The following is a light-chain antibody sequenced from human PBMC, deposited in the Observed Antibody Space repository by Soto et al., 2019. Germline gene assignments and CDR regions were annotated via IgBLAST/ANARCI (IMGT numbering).Light chain of an antibody. V-gene: IGKV3-20*01. J-gene: IGKJ1*01. Sequence: EIGLTQSPGTLSLSPGERATLSCRASQSVSSSYLAWYQQKPGQAPRLLIYGASSRATGIPDRFSGSGSGTDFTLTISRLEPEDFAVYYCQQYGSSPQWTFGQGTKV. CDR3: QQYGSSPQWT. CDR2: GAS. CDR1: QSVSSSY.